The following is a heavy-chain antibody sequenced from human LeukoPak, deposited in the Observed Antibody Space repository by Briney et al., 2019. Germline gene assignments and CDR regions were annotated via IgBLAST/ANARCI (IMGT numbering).Heavy chain of an antibody. Sequence: GGSLTLSCAASGFTFSNYWMSWVRQAPGKGLEWVASIKQDGSDKYYVDSVKGRFTFSRDNAKNSLYLQMNSLRAEDTAVYYCTRGAGSADYWGQGTLVTVSS. V-gene: IGHV3-7*05. J-gene: IGHJ4*02. D-gene: IGHD1-26*01. CDR1: GFTFSNYW. CDR3: TRGAGSADY. CDR2: IKQDGSDK.